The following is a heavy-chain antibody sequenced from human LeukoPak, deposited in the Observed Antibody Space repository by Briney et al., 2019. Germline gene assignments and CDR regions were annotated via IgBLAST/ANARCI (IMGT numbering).Heavy chain of an antibody. Sequence: GGSLRLSCAASGFTFSSYSMNWVRQAPGKGLEWVSYISSSSSTIYYADSVKGRFTISRDNAKNSLYLQMNSLRAEDTAVYYCARGPGLMGFDYWGQGTLVTVSS. CDR3: ARGPGLMGFDY. CDR2: ISSSSSTI. CDR1: GFTFSSYS. D-gene: IGHD2-8*01. V-gene: IGHV3-48*04. J-gene: IGHJ4*02.